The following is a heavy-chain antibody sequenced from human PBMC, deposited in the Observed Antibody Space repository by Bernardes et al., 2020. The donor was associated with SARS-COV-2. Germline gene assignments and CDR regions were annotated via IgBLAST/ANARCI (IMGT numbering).Heavy chain of an antibody. CDR3: ASEYSSSSPFDY. CDR2: IYHSGST. D-gene: IGHD6-6*01. V-gene: IGHV4-4*02. J-gene: IGHJ4*02. CDR1: GGSISSSNW. Sequence: SETLSLTCAVSGGSISSSNWGSWVRQPPGKGLEWIGEIYHSGSTNYNPSLKSRVTISVDKSKNQFSLKLSSVTAADTAVYYCASEYSSSSPFDYWGQGTLVTVSS.